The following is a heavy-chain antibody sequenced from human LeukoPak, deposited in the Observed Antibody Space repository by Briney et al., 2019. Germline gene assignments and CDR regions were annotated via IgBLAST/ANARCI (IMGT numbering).Heavy chain of an antibody. Sequence: GGSLRLSCAASGFTFSNYYMSWIRQAPGKGLEWVSHISSSSSYTNYADSVKGRFTISRDNAKNSLYLQMNGLRAEDTAVYYCAANADAFDIWGHGTMVTVS. CDR3: AANADAFDI. V-gene: IGHV3-11*03. J-gene: IGHJ3*02. CDR2: ISSSSSYT. CDR1: GFTFSNYY. D-gene: IGHD4/OR15-4a*01.